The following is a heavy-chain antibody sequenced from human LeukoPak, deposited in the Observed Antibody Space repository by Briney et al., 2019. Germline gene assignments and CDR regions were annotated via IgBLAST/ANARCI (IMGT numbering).Heavy chain of an antibody. V-gene: IGHV1-58*02. Sequence: SVKVSCKASGFTFTSSAMQWVRQARGQRLEWIGWIVVGSGNTNYAQKFQERVTITRDMSTSTAYMELSSLRSEDTAVYYCAAEELQTDYYYGMDVWGQGTTVTDSS. D-gene: IGHD1-7*01. J-gene: IGHJ6*02. CDR3: AAEELQTDYYYGMDV. CDR2: IVVGSGNT. CDR1: GFTFTSSA.